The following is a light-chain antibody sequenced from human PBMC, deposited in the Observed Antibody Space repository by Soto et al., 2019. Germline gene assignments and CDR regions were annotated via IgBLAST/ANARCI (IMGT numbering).Light chain of an antibody. CDR3: QHRHN. V-gene: IGKV3-11*01. CDR2: DAS. J-gene: IGKJ3*01. Sequence: DIVLTQSPATLSLSPGERATLSCRASQSVGRDLAWYQQKPGQTPSLLIYDASNRATGIPARFSGSGSGTDFTLTISSLEREDFAVYYCQHRHNFGPGTKVEVK. CDR1: QSVGRD.